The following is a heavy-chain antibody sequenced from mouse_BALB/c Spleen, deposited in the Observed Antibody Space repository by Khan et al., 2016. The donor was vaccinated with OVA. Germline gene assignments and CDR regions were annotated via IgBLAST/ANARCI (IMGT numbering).Heavy chain of an antibody. D-gene: IGHD1-2*01. Sequence: EVALVESGGGLVQPGGSRKLSCAASGFTFSDYGMAWVRQAPGKGPEWVAFISDLAYTFYYADTVTGRFTLSRENAKNTLYLEMSSLRSGDTAMYYCARGGGTAPLAYWGQGTLVTVSA. CDR3: ARGGGTAPLAY. J-gene: IGHJ3*01. CDR2: ISDLAYTF. V-gene: IGHV5-15*02. CDR1: GFTFSDYG.